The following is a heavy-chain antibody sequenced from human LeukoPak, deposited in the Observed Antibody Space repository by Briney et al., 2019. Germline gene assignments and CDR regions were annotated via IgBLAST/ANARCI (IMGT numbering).Heavy chain of an antibody. CDR2: MYYSGST. V-gene: IGHV4-59*08. CDR3: ARHFTYYYDSSGYPRDAFDI. CDR1: RGSISGYY. Sequence: PSETLSLTCTVSRGSISGYYWSWIRQSPGKGLVWIGYMYYSGSTNYNPSLKSRVTISIDMSKNQFSLTLSSVTAADTALYYCARHFTYYYDSSGYPRDAFDIWGQGTMVTVSS. J-gene: IGHJ3*02. D-gene: IGHD3-22*01.